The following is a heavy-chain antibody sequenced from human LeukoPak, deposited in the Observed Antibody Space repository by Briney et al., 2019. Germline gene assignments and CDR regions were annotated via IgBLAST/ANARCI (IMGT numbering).Heavy chain of an antibody. Sequence: GGSLRLSCAASGFTFSSYSMNWVRQAPGKGLEWVSSISSSSSYIYYADSVKGRFTISRDNAKKSLYLQMKSLRAEDTAVYYCARGTLYYGSESYDYWGQGTLVAVSS. V-gene: IGHV3-21*01. D-gene: IGHD3-10*01. CDR3: ARGTLYYGSESYDY. CDR1: GFTFSSYS. CDR2: ISSSSSYI. J-gene: IGHJ4*02.